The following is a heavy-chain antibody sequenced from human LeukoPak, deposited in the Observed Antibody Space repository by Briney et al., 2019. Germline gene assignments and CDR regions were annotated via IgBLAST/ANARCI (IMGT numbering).Heavy chain of an antibody. D-gene: IGHD3-16*02. V-gene: IGHV1-8*03. Sequence: ASVKVSCKASGYTFPNYDIYWVRHAAGQGLEWMGWMNPNTGNTITAQKFQARVTFSSDTSITPAYMELSSLTSGDTAVYYCARGHVIPGENWLDPWGQGTLVTVSS. CDR2: MNPNTGNT. J-gene: IGHJ5*02. CDR3: ARGHVIPGENWLDP. CDR1: GYTFPNYD.